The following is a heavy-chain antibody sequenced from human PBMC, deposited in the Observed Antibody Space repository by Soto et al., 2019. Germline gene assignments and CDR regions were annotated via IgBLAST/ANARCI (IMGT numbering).Heavy chain of an antibody. CDR2: ITNTGGDT. Sequence: EVQLLESGGDLVQPGGSLRLSCAASGFTFNSFAMTWVRQAPGKVLEWVSSITNTGGDTYYPDSVKGRFTISRDDSKNTVYLDMSSLRAEDTAVYFCAPGGPRDGNRDRAYWGQGTRVTVSS. V-gene: IGHV3-23*01. J-gene: IGHJ4*02. CDR1: GFTFNSFA. D-gene: IGHD2-15*01. CDR3: APGGPRDGNRDRAY.